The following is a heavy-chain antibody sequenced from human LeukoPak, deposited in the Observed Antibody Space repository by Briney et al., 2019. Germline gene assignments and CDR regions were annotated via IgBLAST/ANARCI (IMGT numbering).Heavy chain of an antibody. CDR3: ARDQWNQAFYYDSSGYYPDY. D-gene: IGHD3-22*01. J-gene: IGHJ4*02. V-gene: IGHV1-2*02. CDR2: INPNSGGT. Sequence: ASVKLSCKASGYTFTGYYMHWVRQAPGQGLEWMGWINPNSGGTNSPQMFQGRVTMTRDTSISTAHMELSRLRSDHTAMYYCARDQWNQAFYYDSSGYYPDYWGQGTLVTVSS. CDR1: GYTFTGYY.